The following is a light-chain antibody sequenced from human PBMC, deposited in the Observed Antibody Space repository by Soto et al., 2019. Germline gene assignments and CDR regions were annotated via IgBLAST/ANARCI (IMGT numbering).Light chain of an antibody. V-gene: IGKV1-39*01. Sequence: DIQMTQSASSLSASVGGRVTITCRASHSISNYLNWYQQKPGKAPTLLIHAASSLQSGVPPRFSGSGSGTDFTLTISSLQPEDFATYFCQQSYRNPITFGQGKRLEI. CDR3: QQSYRNPIT. J-gene: IGKJ5*01. CDR1: HSISNY. CDR2: AAS.